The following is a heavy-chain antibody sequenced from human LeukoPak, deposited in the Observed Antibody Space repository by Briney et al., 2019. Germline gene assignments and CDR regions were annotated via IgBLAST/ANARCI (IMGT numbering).Heavy chain of an antibody. V-gene: IGHV6-1*01. CDR2: TYYRSKWYN. CDR1: GDSVSSNSAA. CDR3: ARGLAPAVAGTAWFDP. D-gene: IGHD6-19*01. J-gene: IGHJ5*02. Sequence: SQTLSLTCAISGDSVSSNSAAWNWIRQSPSRGLEWLGRTYYRSKWYNDYAVSVKSRITINPDTSKDQFSLQLNSVTPEDTAVYYCARGLAPAVAGTAWFDPWGQGTLVTVSS.